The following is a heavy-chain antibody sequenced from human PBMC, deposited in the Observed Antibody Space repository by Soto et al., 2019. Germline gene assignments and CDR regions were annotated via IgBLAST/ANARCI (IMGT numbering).Heavy chain of an antibody. CDR3: ARVDHGPPSCSGGSCYSRRFDY. V-gene: IGHV4-31*03. D-gene: IGHD2-15*01. CDR1: GGSISSGGYY. J-gene: IGHJ4*02. Sequence: QVQLQESGPGLVKPSQTLSLTCTVSGGSISSGGYYWSWIRQHPGKGLEWIGYIYYSGSTYYNPSPKSRVTISVDTSKNQFSLKLSSVTAADTAVYYCARVDHGPPSCSGGSCYSRRFDYWGQGTLVTVSS. CDR2: IYYSGST.